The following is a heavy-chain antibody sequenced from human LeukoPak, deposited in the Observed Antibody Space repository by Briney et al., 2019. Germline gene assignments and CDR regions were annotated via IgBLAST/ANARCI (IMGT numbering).Heavy chain of an antibody. CDR2: INYSGTT. V-gene: IGHV4-39*07. CDR3: ARGVPTGRFDY. J-gene: IGHJ4*02. CDR1: GGSISSSNYY. Sequence: SETLSLTCTVSGGSISSSNYYWGWIRQPPGKGLEWIGSINYSGTTYYNPSLKSRVTISVDTSRNQFSLRLTSVTAADTAVYYCARGVPTGRFDYWGQGTLVTVSS.